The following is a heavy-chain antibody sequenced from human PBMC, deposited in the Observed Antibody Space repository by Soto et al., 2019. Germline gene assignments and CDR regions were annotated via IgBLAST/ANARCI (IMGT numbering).Heavy chain of an antibody. CDR2: IYYSGST. Sequence: SEALSHTCPVSCGSISSSSYYWASVRQPPGKGLEWIGSIYYSGSTYYKPSLKSRVTISVDTSKNHFSLKLSSVTAADRAVYYCARRYSGGEFDHWGQGTPGHRLL. D-gene: IGHD5-12*01. J-gene: IGHJ4*02. CDR3: ARRYSGGEFDH. CDR1: CGSISSSSYY. V-gene: IGHV4-39*02.